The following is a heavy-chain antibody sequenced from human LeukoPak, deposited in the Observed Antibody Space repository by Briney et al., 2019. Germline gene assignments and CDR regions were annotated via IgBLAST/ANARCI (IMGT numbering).Heavy chain of an antibody. CDR1: GFTFGSYA. J-gene: IGHJ5*02. CDR3: ARADPYYDFWSGQNNWFDP. CDR2: ISYDGSNK. V-gene: IGHV3-30-3*01. D-gene: IGHD3-3*01. Sequence: GGSLRLSCAASGFTFGSYAMHWVRQAPGKRLEWVAVISYDGSNKYYADSVKGRFTISRDNSKNTLYLQMNSLRAEDTAVYYCARADPYYDFWSGQNNWFDPWGQGTLVTVSS.